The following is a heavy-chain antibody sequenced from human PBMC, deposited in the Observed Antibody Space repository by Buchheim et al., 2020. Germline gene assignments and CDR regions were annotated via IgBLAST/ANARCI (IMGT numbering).Heavy chain of an antibody. CDR1: GGTFSSYA. J-gene: IGHJ4*02. Sequence: QVQLVQSGAEVKKPGSSVKVSCKASGGTFSSYAISWVRQAPGQGVEWMGRIIPILGIANYAQKVQGRVTITADKSTSTAYMELRSLRSEDTAVYYCAGGTAIFGVVITDYWGQGTL. CDR3: AGGTAIFGVVITDY. D-gene: IGHD3-3*01. CDR2: IIPILGIA. V-gene: IGHV1-69*04.